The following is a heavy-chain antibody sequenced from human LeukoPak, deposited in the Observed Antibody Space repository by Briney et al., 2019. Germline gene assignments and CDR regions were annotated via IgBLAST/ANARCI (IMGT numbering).Heavy chain of an antibody. CDR2: VYDSGAT. CDR1: GGSISTYY. Sequence: SETLSLTCSVSGGSISTYYWSWVRQPPGKGLEWIGYVYDSGATNYNPSLKSRLTVSVDTSRKHFSLKLTSVTAADTAVYYCARGPVVVVAATHYFDSWGQGTLVTVSS. V-gene: IGHV4-59*12. CDR3: ARGPVVVVAATHYFDS. J-gene: IGHJ4*02. D-gene: IGHD2-15*01.